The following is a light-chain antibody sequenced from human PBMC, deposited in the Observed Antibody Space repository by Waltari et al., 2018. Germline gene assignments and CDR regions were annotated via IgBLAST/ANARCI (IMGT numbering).Light chain of an antibody. V-gene: IGKV3-11*01. CDR3: QQRDSWPLT. Sequence: LVLTQSPATLSLSTGERAALSCRASRNVGSQLGWYQQRPGQAPRLLIDDVSNRASGVPARFSGSGSGTDFTLTISSLEPEDAAVYYCQQRDSWPLTFGGGTKVEIK. CDR2: DVS. J-gene: IGKJ4*01. CDR1: RNVGSQ.